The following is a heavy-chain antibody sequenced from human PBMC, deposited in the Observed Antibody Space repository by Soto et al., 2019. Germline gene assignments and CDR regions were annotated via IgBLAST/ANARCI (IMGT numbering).Heavy chain of an antibody. D-gene: IGHD3-16*01. Sequence: ASVKVSCKASGYTFTGYYMHWVRQAPGQGLEWMGWINPNSGGTNYAQKFQGWVTMTRDTSISTAYMELSRLRSDDTAVYYCARSFNYDYIWGSSTHDAFDIWGQGTMVTVSS. CDR2: INPNSGGT. J-gene: IGHJ3*02. V-gene: IGHV1-2*04. CDR3: ARSFNYDYIWGSSTHDAFDI. CDR1: GYTFTGYY.